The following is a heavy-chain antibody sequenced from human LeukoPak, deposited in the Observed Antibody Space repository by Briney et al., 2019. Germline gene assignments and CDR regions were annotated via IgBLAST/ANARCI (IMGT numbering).Heavy chain of an antibody. CDR1: GGSFSGYY. J-gene: IGHJ4*02. CDR2: INHSGST. CDR3: ATVYGDYPFSY. Sequence: SETLSLTCAVYGGSFSGYYWSWIRQPPGKGLEWIGEINHSGSTNYNPSLKSRVTISVDTSKNQFSLELSSVTAADTAVYYCATVYGDYPFSYWGQGTLVTVSS. V-gene: IGHV4-34*01. D-gene: IGHD4-17*01.